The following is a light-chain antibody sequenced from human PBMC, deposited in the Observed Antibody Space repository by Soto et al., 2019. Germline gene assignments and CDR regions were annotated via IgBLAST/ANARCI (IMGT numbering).Light chain of an antibody. V-gene: IGKV3-15*01. J-gene: IGKJ1*01. CDR2: GAS. Sequence: EIVMTQSPATLSVSPGERATLSCRASQSVSSELAWYQQKPAQAPRLLIYGASTRATGIPARFSGSGSGTEFTLTISSLQSEDFAIYYCQQYFNWPRTFGQGTKLEIK. CDR1: QSVSSE. CDR3: QQYFNWPRT.